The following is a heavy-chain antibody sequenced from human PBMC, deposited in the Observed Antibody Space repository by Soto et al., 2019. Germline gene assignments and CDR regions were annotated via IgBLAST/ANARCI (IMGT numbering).Heavy chain of an antibody. Sequence: ESGGGVVQPGRSLRLSCAASGFTFSSYGMHWVRQAPGKGLEWVAVIWYDGSNKYYADSVKGRFTISRDNSKNTLYLQMNSLRAEDTAVYYCARDSYCSGGSCHGGIDYWGQGTLVTVSS. CDR1: GFTFSSYG. D-gene: IGHD2-15*01. J-gene: IGHJ4*02. CDR2: IWYDGSNK. V-gene: IGHV3-33*01. CDR3: ARDSYCSGGSCHGGIDY.